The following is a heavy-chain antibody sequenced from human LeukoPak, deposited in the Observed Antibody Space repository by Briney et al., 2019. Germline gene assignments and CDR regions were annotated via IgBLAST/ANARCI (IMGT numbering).Heavy chain of an antibody. V-gene: IGHV4-31*03. CDR2: IYYSGST. CDR3: AREAPQLRFDYYYGMDV. D-gene: IGHD3-10*01. J-gene: IGHJ6*02. Sequence: SQTLSLTCTVSGGSLSSGGYYWSWLRQHPGKGLEWFGYIYYSGSTYYNPSLKSRVTISVDTSKNQFSLKLSSVTAADTAVYYCAREAPQLRFDYYYGMDVWGQGTTVTVSS. CDR1: GGSLSSGGYY.